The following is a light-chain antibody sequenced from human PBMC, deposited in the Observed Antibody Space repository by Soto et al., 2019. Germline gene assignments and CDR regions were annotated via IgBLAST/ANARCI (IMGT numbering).Light chain of an antibody. CDR1: QNVYNN. J-gene: IGKJ4*01. CDR3: QQCRNLPLT. Sequence: EIVMTQSPATLSVSPGEGATLSCKASQNVYNNLAWYQQRPGQPPRLLIYDASTRATGISDRFSGSGYGTEFTLTISSLQSEDFAVYFCQQCRNLPLTFGGGTKVEIK. CDR2: DAS. V-gene: IGKV3-15*01.